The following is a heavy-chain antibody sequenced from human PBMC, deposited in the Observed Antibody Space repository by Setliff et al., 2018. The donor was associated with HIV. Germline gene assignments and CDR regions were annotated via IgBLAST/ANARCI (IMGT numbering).Heavy chain of an antibody. Sequence: SETLSLTCSVFGDSFTTYSWNWIRQPAGNGLEWIGRIYYTGSTNYNYYLDGRVSMLVDMSKNQFSLNVRSVTAADTAVYYCARGWGHDGFDFWGQGTMVTVSS. CDR2: IYYTGST. J-gene: IGHJ3*01. D-gene: IGHD7-27*01. V-gene: IGHV4-4*07. CDR1: GDSFTTYS. CDR3: ARGWGHDGFDF.